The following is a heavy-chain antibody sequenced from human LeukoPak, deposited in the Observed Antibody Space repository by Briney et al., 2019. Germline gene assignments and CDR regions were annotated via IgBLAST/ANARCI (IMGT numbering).Heavy chain of an antibody. CDR1: GFTFSSYA. D-gene: IGHD6-13*01. J-gene: IGHJ4*02. V-gene: IGHV3-23*01. Sequence: GGSLRLSCAASGFTFSSYAMSWVRQAPGKGLEWVSAISGSGGSTYYADSVEGRFTISRDNSKNTLYLQMNGLRAEDTAVYYCAKSRSGIAAAGTNYWGQGTLVTVSS. CDR2: ISGSGGST. CDR3: AKSRSGIAAAGTNY.